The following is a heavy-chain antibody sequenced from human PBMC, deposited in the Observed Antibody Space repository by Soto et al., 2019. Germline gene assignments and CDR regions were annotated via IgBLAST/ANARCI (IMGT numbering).Heavy chain of an antibody. D-gene: IGHD3-9*01. Sequence: QVQLVESGGGVVPPGTSLRLSCAVSGFTFTAFAIHWVRQAPGKGLEWVAVISYDGRDSHYADSVKGRLTISRDNSKNTVFLQINSQTTEDTAVYYCAKDRYFDSYHFDYWGQGTRVTVSS. J-gene: IGHJ4*02. CDR2: ISYDGRDS. V-gene: IGHV3-30*04. CDR1: GFTFTAFA. CDR3: AKDRYFDSYHFDY.